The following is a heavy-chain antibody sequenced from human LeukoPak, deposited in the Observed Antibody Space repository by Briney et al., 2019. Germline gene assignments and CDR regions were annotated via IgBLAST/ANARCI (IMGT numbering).Heavy chain of an antibody. V-gene: IGHV4-34*01. CDR3: ARGRGYSYGKGYWFDP. J-gene: IGHJ5*02. CDR2: INHSGST. Sequence: SETLSLTCAVYGGSFSGYYWSWIRQPPGKGLEWIGEINHSGSTNYNPSLKSRVTISVDTSKNQFSLKLSSVTAADTAVYYCARGRGYSYGKGYWFDPWGQGTLVTVSS. CDR1: GGSFSGYY. D-gene: IGHD5-18*01.